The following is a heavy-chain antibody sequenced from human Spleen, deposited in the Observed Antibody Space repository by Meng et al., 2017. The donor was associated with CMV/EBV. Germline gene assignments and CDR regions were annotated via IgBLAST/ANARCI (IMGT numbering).Heavy chain of an antibody. Sequence: ASEGTFSSYAISWVRQAPGQGLEWMGGIIPIFGTANYAQKFQGRVTITTDESTSTAYMELSSLRSEDTAVYYCARGEMATGGWWFDPWGQGTLVTVSS. D-gene: IGHD5-24*01. CDR3: ARGEMATGGWWFDP. CDR1: EGTFSSYA. V-gene: IGHV1-69*05. CDR2: IIPIFGTA. J-gene: IGHJ5*02.